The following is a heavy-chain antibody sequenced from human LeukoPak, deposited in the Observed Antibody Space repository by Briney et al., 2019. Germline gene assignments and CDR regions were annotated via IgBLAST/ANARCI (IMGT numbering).Heavy chain of an antibody. Sequence: GGSLRLSCAASGFIFSSYGIHWVRQGPGKGLECLSVIYSGGTTYYADSVKGRLTISRDNSKNTLYLQMDSLRADDTAVYYCARGRVGAAPCDYWGQGTLVTVSS. CDR2: IYSGGTT. CDR1: GFIFSSYG. D-gene: IGHD1-26*01. J-gene: IGHJ4*02. V-gene: IGHV3-53*01. CDR3: ARGRVGAAPCDY.